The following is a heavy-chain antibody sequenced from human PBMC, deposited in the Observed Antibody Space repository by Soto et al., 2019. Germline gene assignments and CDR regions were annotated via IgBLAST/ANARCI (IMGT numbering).Heavy chain of an antibody. D-gene: IGHD2-2*01. CDR2: INHSGST. V-gene: IGHV4-34*01. Sequence: SETLSLTCAVYGGSFSGYYWSWIRQPPGKGLEWIGEINHSGSTNYNPSLKSRVTISVDTSKNQFSLKLSSVTAADTAVYYCARGGRYCSSTSCPSDKYYYYYYMDVWGKGTTVTVSS. CDR1: GGSFSGYY. J-gene: IGHJ6*03. CDR3: ARGGRYCSSTSCPSDKYYYYYYMDV.